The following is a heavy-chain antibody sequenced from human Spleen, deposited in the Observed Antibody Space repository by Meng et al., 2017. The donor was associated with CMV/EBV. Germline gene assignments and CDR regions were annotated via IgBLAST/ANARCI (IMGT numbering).Heavy chain of an antibody. V-gene: IGHV1-69*04. CDR3: ARSPSILVGHSEIDL. CDR2: FIPLINTA. D-gene: IGHD3-22*01. J-gene: IGHJ5*02. CDR1: ENTFNHYG. Sequence: SENTFNHYGVSWVRQAPGQGLEWMGTFIPLINTAEYARKFQGRVTITADKSSTTTHLELTSLTSGDTAVYYCARSPSILVGHSEIDLWGQGTLVTVSS.